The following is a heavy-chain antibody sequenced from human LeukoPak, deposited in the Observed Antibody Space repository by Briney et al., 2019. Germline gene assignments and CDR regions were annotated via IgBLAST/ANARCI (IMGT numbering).Heavy chain of an antibody. J-gene: IGHJ4*02. Sequence: GESLKISCKSSGYNFVNYWIAWVRQMPGKGLEWMGIIYPGDSDIRYSPSFQGQVTISADKSISTAYLQWSSLAASDTAMVYCARHHLGTNRDWGQGTLVTVSS. CDR2: IYPGDSDI. CDR3: ARHHLGTNRD. CDR1: GYNFVNYW. V-gene: IGHV5-51*01. D-gene: IGHD1-7*01.